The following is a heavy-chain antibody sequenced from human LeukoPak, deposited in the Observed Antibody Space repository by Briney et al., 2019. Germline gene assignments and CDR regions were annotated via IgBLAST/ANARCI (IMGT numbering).Heavy chain of an antibody. CDR3: ARRIITGYTDY. CDR2: IYHGGST. V-gene: IGHV4-4*02. J-gene: IGHJ4*02. Sequence: SGTLSLTCAVSGGSISSNNWWSWVRQPPGKGLEWIGEIYHGGSTNYNPSFKSRVTISVDKAKNQFSLILSSVTAADTAVYFCARRIITGYTDYWGQGILVTVSS. D-gene: IGHD1-20*01. CDR1: GGSISSNNW.